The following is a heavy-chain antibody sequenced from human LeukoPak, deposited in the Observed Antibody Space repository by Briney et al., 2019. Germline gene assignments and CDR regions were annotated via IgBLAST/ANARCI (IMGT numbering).Heavy chain of an antibody. D-gene: IGHD3-3*01. V-gene: IGHV3-23*01. CDR3: AKDDDDFWSGYYPFDY. CDR2: ISGSGGST. Sequence: PGGSLRLSCAASGFIFSKYAMSWVRQAPGKGLEWVSSISGSGGSTYYGGSVKGRFTISRDNSKNTLYLQMNSLRAEDTAVYYCAKDDDDFWSGYYPFDYWGQGTLVTVSS. CDR1: GFIFSKYA. J-gene: IGHJ4*02.